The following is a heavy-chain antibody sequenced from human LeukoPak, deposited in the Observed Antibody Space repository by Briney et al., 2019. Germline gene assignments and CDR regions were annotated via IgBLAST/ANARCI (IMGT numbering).Heavy chain of an antibody. CDR2: ISGSGRST. CDR1: GFAFSSYV. D-gene: IGHD3-3*01. Sequence: GGSLRLSCAASGFAFSSYVMNWARQAPGKGLEWVSSISGSGRSTYCADSVKGRFTISRDNSTNTLYLQMSSLRAEDTAVYYCAKKSPIFGVVIPLFDYWGQGTLVTVSS. CDR3: AKKSPIFGVVIPLFDY. V-gene: IGHV3-23*01. J-gene: IGHJ4*02.